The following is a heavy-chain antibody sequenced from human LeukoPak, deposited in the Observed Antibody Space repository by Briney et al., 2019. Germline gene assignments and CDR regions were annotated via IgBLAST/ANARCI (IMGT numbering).Heavy chain of an antibody. D-gene: IGHD1-26*01. J-gene: IGHJ4*02. CDR1: GFIFDDYG. CDR2: INWNGGST. CDR3: ARGGYSGSYFAY. V-gene: IGHV3-20*04. Sequence: GGSLRLSCAASGFIFDDYGMSWVRQAPGKGLEWVSGINWNGGSTGYADSVKGRFTISRDNAKNSLYVQMNSLRAEDTALYYCARGGYSGSYFAYWGQGTLVAVSS.